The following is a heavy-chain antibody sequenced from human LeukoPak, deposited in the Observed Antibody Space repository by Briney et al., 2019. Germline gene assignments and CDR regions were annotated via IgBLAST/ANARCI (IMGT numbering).Heavy chain of an antibody. Sequence: SETLSLTCTVSGGSISSYYWSWIRQPAGKGLEWIGRIYTSGSTNYNPSLKSRVTMSVDTSKKQFSLRPISVTAADTAVYYCVSGRWSGYYFDTWGQGTRVTVSS. V-gene: IGHV4-4*07. J-gene: IGHJ4*02. CDR1: GGSISSYY. CDR3: VSGRWSGYYFDT. D-gene: IGHD3-3*01. CDR2: IYTSGST.